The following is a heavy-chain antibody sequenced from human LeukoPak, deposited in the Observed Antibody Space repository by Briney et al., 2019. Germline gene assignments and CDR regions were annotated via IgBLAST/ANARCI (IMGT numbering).Heavy chain of an antibody. J-gene: IGHJ4*02. CDR2: IYTSGST. V-gene: IGHV4-61*02. D-gene: IGHD2-21*02. CDR1: GGSISSGSYY. CDR3: ARARTAHFDY. Sequence: SQTLSLTCTVSGGSISSGSYYWSWIRQPAGKGLEWIGRIYTSGSTNYNPSLKSRVTISVDTSKNQFSLKLSSVTAADTAVYYCARARTAHFDYWGQGTLVTVSS.